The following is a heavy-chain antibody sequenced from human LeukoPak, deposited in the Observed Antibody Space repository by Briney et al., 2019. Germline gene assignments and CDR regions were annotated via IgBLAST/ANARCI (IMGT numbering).Heavy chain of an antibody. CDR1: GGSISSSSYY. V-gene: IGHV4-39*01. J-gene: IGHJ3*02. CDR3: ARLPATDDAFDI. D-gene: IGHD2-2*01. CDR2: IYYSGST. Sequence: PSETLSLTCTVSGGSISSSSYYWGWIRQPPGKGLEWIGSIYYSGSTYYNPSLKSRVTISVDTSKSQFSLKLSSVTAADTAVYYCARLPATDDAFDIWGQGTMITVSS.